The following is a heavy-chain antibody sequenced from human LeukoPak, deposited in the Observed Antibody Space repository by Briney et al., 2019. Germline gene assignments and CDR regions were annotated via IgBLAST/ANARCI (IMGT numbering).Heavy chain of an antibody. CDR1: EFSLSRNG. D-gene: IGHD3-10*01. Sequence: GGSVRFSCVASEFSLSRNGMHWVRQAPGKGLEWVAFMSYDGSDKYYADSVKGRFTISRDNSKSTLYLQMNSLRAEDTAVYYCAKDEPGTYSPSDYWGQGTLVTVSS. V-gene: IGHV3-30*18. J-gene: IGHJ4*02. CDR2: MSYDGSDK. CDR3: AKDEPGTYSPSDY.